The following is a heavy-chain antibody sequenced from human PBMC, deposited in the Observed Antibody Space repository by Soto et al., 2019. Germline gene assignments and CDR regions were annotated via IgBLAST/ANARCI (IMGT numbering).Heavy chain of an antibody. V-gene: IGHV3-53*01. CDR1: GFTVSGNY. D-gene: IGHD3-10*01. Sequence: GGSLRLSCAASGFTVSGNYMSWVRQAPGKGLEWVSVIYSGGSTYYADSVKGRFTISRDNSKNTLYLQMNSLRAEDTAVYYCASSSLWFGELYYYGMDVWGQGTTVTVSS. CDR2: IYSGGST. CDR3: ASSSLWFGELYYYGMDV. J-gene: IGHJ6*02.